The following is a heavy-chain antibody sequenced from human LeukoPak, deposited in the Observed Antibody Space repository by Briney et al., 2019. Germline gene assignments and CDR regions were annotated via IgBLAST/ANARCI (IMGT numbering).Heavy chain of an antibody. J-gene: IGHJ4*02. CDR1: GFTFSTYW. Sequence: GGSLRLSCAVSGFTFSTYWMSWVRQAPGKGLEWVADIKQDGSLKHYVDPVKGRFTISRDNAENSLYLHMNSLRAEDTGVYYCATSSDAPANMWGQGTLVTVSS. D-gene: IGHD2-2*01. CDR3: ATSSDAPANM. CDR2: IKQDGSLK. V-gene: IGHV3-7*01.